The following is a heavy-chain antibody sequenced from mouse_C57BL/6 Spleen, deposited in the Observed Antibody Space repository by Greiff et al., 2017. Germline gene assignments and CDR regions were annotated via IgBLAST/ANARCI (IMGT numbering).Heavy chain of an antibody. CDR3: ARHYYGRRGYYAMDY. CDR2: ISNGGGST. D-gene: IGHD1-1*01. CDR1: GFTFSDYY. J-gene: IGHJ4*01. V-gene: IGHV5-12*01. Sequence: EVNVVESGGGLVQPGGSLKLSCAASGFTFSDYYMYWVRQTPEKRLEWVAYISNGGGSTYYPDTVKGRFTISRDNAKNTLYLQMSRLKSEDTAMYYCARHYYGRRGYYAMDYWGQGTSVTVSS.